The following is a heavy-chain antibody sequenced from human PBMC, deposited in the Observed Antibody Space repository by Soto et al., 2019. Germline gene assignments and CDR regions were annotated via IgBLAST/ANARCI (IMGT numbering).Heavy chain of an antibody. CDR2: IWYDGSNK. V-gene: IGHV3-33*01. CDR3: ARDEGAPNWFDP. CDR1: GFTFSSYG. D-gene: IGHD1-26*01. J-gene: IGHJ5*02. Sequence: GGPLRLSWGASGFTFSSYGMHWVRQAPGKGLEWVAVIWYDGSNKYYADSVKGRFTISRDNSKNTLYLQMNSLRAEDTAVYYCARDEGAPNWFDPWGQGTLVTVS.